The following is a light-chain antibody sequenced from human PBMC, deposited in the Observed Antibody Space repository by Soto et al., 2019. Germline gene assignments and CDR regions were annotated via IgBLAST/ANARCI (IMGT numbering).Light chain of an antibody. CDR1: SSNIGNNY. Sequence: QSVLTQPPSVSAAPGQKVTISCSGSSSNIGNNYVSWYQQLPGTAPKLLIYDNNKRPSGIPDRLSGSKSGTSATLSITGFQTGDEADYYCGTWDSSLSAYVFGTGTKVTVL. CDR2: DNN. J-gene: IGLJ1*01. V-gene: IGLV1-51*01. CDR3: GTWDSSLSAYV.